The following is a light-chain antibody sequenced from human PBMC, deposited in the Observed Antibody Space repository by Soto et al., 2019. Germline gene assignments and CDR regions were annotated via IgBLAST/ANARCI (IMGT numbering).Light chain of an antibody. Sequence: QSALTQPASVSGSPGQSITISCTGTSSDVGNYNYVSWYQHHPGKAPKLMIYEVSNRPSGVSNRFSGSKSGNTASLTISGLQAEDEADYYCSSYTYSSTPDVFGTGTKLTVL. J-gene: IGLJ1*01. V-gene: IGLV2-14*01. CDR3: SSYTYSSTPDV. CDR2: EVS. CDR1: SSDVGNYNY.